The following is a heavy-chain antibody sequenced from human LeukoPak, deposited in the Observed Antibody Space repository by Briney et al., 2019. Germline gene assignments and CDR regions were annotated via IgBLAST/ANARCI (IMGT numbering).Heavy chain of an antibody. CDR1: GGSIRSCY. CDR3: ARGLFSGYYDYYYYYYLDV. Sequence: SETQSLTCTVCGGSIRSCYWSWIRQPPGKGLEGFGHFYYSGCTNFNRPRKSRVHIPVDPPQHHTSLTLSPLTAAGTAVYYCARGLFSGYYDYYYYYYLDVWGKGTTVTVSS. J-gene: IGHJ6*03. D-gene: IGHD3-22*01. CDR2: FYYSGCT. V-gene: IGHV4-59*13.